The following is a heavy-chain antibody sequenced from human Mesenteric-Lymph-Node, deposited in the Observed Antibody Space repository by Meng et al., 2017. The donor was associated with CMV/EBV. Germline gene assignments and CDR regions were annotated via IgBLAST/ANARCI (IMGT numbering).Heavy chain of an antibody. CDR3: TRDRGDIVVVPAAPIYGMDV. J-gene: IGHJ6*02. CDR2: IRSKAYGGTT. CDR1: GFTFGDYA. Sequence: GESLKISCTASGFTFGDYAMSWVRQAPGKGLEWVGFIRSKAYGGTTEYAASVKGRFTISRDDSKSIAYLQMNSLKTEDTAVYYCTRDRGDIVVVPAAPIYGMDVWGQGTTVTVSS. D-gene: IGHD2-2*01. V-gene: IGHV3-49*04.